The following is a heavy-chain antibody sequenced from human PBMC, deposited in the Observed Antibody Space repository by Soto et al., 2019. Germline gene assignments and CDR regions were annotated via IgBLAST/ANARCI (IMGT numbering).Heavy chain of an antibody. J-gene: IGHJ6*02. CDR1: GGTFSSYA. CDR3: ARAPMVRGHGPGDYYYYGMDV. D-gene: IGHD3-10*01. V-gene: IGHV1-69*13. Sequence: SVKVSCKASGGTFSSYAISWVRQAPGQGLEWMGGIIPIFGTANYAQKFQGRVTITADESTSTAYMELSSLRSEDTAVYYCARAPMVRGHGPGDYYYYGMDVWGQGTTVTVSS. CDR2: IIPIFGTA.